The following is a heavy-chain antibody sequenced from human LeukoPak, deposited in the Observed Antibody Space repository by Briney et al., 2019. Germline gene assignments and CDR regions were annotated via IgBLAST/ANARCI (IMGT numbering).Heavy chain of an antibody. J-gene: IGHJ4*02. V-gene: IGHV4-4*07. D-gene: IGHD6-13*01. CDR3: ARESSSSWYVFLDY. CDR2: IYTSGST. Sequence: SETLSLTCTVSGGSISSYYWSWIRQPAGKGLEWIRRIYTSGSTNYNPSLNSRVTMSVDTSKNQFSLKLSSVTAADTAVYFCARESSSSWYVFLDYWGQGTLVTVSS. CDR1: GGSISSYY.